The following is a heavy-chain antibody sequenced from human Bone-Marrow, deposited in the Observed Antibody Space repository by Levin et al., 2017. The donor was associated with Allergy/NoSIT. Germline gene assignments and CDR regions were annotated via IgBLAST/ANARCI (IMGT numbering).Heavy chain of an antibody. CDR3: AKRMTVTTDNYFDY. J-gene: IGHJ4*02. CDR1: GFTFSNYA. Sequence: GESLKISCAASGFTFSNYAMSWVRQAPGKGLQWVSLISATGNSAYYADSVKGRFTISRDNSKNTLHLQMNSLRAEDTAIYYCAKRMTVTTDNYFDYWGQGTLVTVSS. V-gene: IGHV3-23*01. D-gene: IGHD4-11*01. CDR2: ISATGNSA.